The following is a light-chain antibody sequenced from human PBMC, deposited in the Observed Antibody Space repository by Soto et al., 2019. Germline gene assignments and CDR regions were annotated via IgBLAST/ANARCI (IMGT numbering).Light chain of an antibody. CDR3: QQCWHWPSNT. CDR1: ESVAGY. CDR2: ETS. V-gene: IGKV3-11*01. Sequence: EIVLTQSPATLSLSPGERATLSCRASESVAGYLAWYQQKPGLPPRLLIYETSNRVIGIPARFSGSGSGTDFTLTISSLEPEDFGVYYCQQCWHWPSNTFGQGTRLEIK. J-gene: IGKJ5*01.